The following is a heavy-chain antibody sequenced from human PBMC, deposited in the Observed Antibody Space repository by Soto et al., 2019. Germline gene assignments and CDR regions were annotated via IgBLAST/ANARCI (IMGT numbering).Heavy chain of an antibody. CDR3: AKATRLQLAY. CDR1: GCPFGNCH. CDR2: ISAGGDGT. V-gene: IGHV3-23*01. D-gene: IGHD1-1*01. J-gene: IGHJ4*01. Sequence: GGSLRLSCEASGCPFGNCHMSWVCKPPGKGQERVAGISAGGDGTTYEDSVKGRFTISRDNSRNTLYLQMKSLRVDDTALYYFAKATRLQLAYWGQGTLVTVSS.